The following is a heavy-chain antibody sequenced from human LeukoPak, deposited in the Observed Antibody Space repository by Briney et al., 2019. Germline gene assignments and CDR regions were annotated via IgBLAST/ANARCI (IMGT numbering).Heavy chain of an antibody. J-gene: IGHJ6*02. CDR3: ARERITMVRGDYYYYGMDV. CDR1: GGSVSSGSYY. D-gene: IGHD3-10*01. Sequence: SETLSLTCTVSGGSVSSGSYYWSWIRQPPGKGLEWIGYIYYSGSTNYNPSLKSRVTISVDTSKNQFSLKLSSVTAADTAVYYCARERITMVRGDYYYYGMDVWGQGTTVTVSS. V-gene: IGHV4-61*01. CDR2: IYYSGST.